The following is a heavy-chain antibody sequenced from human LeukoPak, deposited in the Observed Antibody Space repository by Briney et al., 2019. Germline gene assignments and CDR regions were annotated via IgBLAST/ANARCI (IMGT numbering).Heavy chain of an antibody. CDR3: ARGHGSGSTNWFDP. D-gene: IGHD3-10*01. CDR1: GYIFTSYG. J-gene: IGHJ5*02. CDR2: ISGYNGNT. V-gene: IGHV1-18*01. Sequence: GASVKVSCKASGYIFTSYGVSWVRQAPGQGFEWMGWISGYNGNTNYAQKFQGRVTLTTDTSTSTAYMDLRSLRSDDTAVYYCARGHGSGSTNWFDPWGQGTLVTVSS.